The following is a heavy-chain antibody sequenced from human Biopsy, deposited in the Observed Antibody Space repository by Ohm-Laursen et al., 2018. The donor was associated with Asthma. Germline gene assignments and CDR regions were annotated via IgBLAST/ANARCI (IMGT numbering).Heavy chain of an antibody. J-gene: IGHJ4*02. V-gene: IGHV3-53*01. Sequence: SLRLSRAASGFTASRDHMFWVRQAPGKGLEWVSVIYSGGTSDTADSVRGRFTISRDFYKNTLYLQMDSLRAEDTAVYYCARGDSSGWSHYYFDYWGQGTLVTVSS. CDR2: IYSGGTS. D-gene: IGHD6-19*01. CDR3: ARGDSSGWSHYYFDY. CDR1: GFTASRDH.